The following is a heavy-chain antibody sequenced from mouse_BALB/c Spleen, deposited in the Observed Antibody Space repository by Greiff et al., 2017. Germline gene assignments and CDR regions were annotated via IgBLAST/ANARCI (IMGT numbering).Heavy chain of an antibody. CDR2: ISSGGST. D-gene: IGHD1-1*01. CDR3: AIYYGSRRVFAY. CDR1: GFTFSSYA. V-gene: IGHV5-6-5*01. J-gene: IGHJ3*01. Sequence: EVKLMESGGGLVKPGGSLKLSCAASGFTFSSYAMSWVRQTPEKRLEWVASISSGGSTYYPDSVKGRFTISRDNARNILYLQMSSLRTEDTAMYYCAIYYGSRRVFAYWGQGTLVTVSA.